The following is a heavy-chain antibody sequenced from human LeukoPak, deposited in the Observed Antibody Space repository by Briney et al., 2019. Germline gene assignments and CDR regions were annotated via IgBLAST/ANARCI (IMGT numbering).Heavy chain of an antibody. CDR3: ARGGRAGVVWGYSDY. V-gene: IGHV1-46*01. D-gene: IGHD6-13*01. J-gene: IGHJ4*02. CDR1: GYTFTNYY. Sequence: ASVKVSFKASGYTFTNYYIHWARQAPGRGLEWMGIINPSGGSTSYAQRFQGRVTMTSDTSTSTVYMDLSSLTSEDTAVYYCARGGRAGVVWGYSDYWGQGTLVTVSS. CDR2: INPSGGST.